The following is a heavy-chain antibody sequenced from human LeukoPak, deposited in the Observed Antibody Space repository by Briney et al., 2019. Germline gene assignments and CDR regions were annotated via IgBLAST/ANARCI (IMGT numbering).Heavy chain of an antibody. CDR1: GESFSDHY. D-gene: IGHD2-2*01. J-gene: IGHJ4*02. V-gene: IGHV4-34*01. CDR2: STHSGST. CDR3: ARGRTGAAALDF. Sequence: SETVSLTCAVYGESFSDHYWTWIGQPPGKGLEWIGESTHSGSTNYNPSLKSRGTIPVDTTKSQLSLKLTSMTAADTAVYYCARGRTGAAALDFWGPGSLVTVSS.